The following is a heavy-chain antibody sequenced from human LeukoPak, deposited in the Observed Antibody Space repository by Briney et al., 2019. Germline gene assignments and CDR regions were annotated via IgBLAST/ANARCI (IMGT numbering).Heavy chain of an antibody. V-gene: IGHV3-30*02. CDR2: IRYDGSIK. D-gene: IGHD6-19*01. J-gene: IGHJ5*02. CDR3: AKDPRKNSNGWYRGADWFDP. Sequence: GGSLRLSCAASGFTFSSYGMHWVRQAPGKGLEWVAFIRYDGSIKYYADSVKGRFTISRDSSKNTLYLQMNSLRAEDTAVYYCAKDPRKNSNGWYRGADWFDPWGQGTLVTVSS. CDR1: GFTFSSYG.